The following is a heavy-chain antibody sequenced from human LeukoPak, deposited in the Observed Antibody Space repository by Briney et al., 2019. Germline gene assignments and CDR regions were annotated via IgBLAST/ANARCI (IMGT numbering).Heavy chain of an antibody. CDR3: ARTVLRYFDWVPSGFDY. D-gene: IGHD3-9*01. V-gene: IGHV4-4*02. CDR1: GGSISSSNW. J-gene: IGHJ4*02. Sequence: SGTLSLTCAVSGGSISSSNWWSWVRQPPGKGLEWSGEIYRSGSTNYNPSLKSRVTISVDTSKNQFSLKLSSVTAADTAVYYCARTVLRYFDWVPSGFDYWGQGTLLTVSS. CDR2: IYRSGST.